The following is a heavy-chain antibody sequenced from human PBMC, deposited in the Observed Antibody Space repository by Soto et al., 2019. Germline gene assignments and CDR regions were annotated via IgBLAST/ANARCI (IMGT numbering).Heavy chain of an antibody. CDR2: INPSSGST. CDR3: ARPQGMAAGGGVPFEY. J-gene: IGHJ4*02. CDR1: GYTFTSYY. Sequence: QVQLVQSGAEVKKPGASVKVSCKASGYTFTSYYIHCVRQAPGQGLEWMGIINPSSGSTNYEQKFHRRLTMTRDTYSTSVYMELSRLTSEDTVVYYCARPQGMAAGGGVPFEYGGQGALVTVSS. V-gene: IGHV1-46*03. D-gene: IGHD6-13*01.